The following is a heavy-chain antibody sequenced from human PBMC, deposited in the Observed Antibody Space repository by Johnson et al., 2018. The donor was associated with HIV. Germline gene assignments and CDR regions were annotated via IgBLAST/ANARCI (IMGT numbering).Heavy chain of an antibody. V-gene: IGHV3-30-3*01. CDR1: GFTFNTYA. Sequence: QMLLVESGGGVVQPGRSLKLSCTVSGFTFNTYAMYWVRQALGRGLEWVAVISYAGDNQYYADSVKGRFTISRDNAKNSLYLQMNSLRAEATALYYCARVLRVLEYSLDAFDIWGQGTMVTVSS. D-gene: IGHD3-3*01. CDR3: ARVLRVLEYSLDAFDI. CDR2: ISYAGDNQ. J-gene: IGHJ3*02.